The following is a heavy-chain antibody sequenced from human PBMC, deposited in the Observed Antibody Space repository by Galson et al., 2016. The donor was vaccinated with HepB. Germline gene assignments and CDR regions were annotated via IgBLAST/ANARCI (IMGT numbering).Heavy chain of an antibody. CDR1: GFTVSNNY. V-gene: IGHV3-53*01. Sequence: SLRLSCAASGFTVSNNYMRWVRQAPGKGLEWVSLIYSGGSTDYADSVKGRFIISRDTAKNTLYLQMNNLRAEDTAVYYCARDTSYSSDYSDYWGQGTLVTVSS. D-gene: IGHD6-13*01. CDR3: ARDTSYSSDYSDY. J-gene: IGHJ4*02. CDR2: IYSGGST.